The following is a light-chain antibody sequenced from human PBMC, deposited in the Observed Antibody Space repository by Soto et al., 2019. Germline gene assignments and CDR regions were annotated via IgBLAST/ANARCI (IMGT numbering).Light chain of an antibody. J-gene: IGKJ1*01. V-gene: IGKV3-20*01. CDR3: QQYGSSPWT. CDR2: GAS. Sequence: ETVLTQSPGTLSLSPGERATLSCRASQTIRSNYLAWYRQTPGQAPRLLIYGASNRATGIADRFSGSGSGTDFTLIISRLEPEDFALYYCQQYGSSPWTFGQGTKVEFK. CDR1: QTIRSNY.